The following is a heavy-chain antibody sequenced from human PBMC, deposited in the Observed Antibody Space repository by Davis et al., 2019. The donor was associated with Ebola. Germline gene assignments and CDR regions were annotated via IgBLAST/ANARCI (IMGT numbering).Heavy chain of an antibody. CDR1: GGSISRGGYY. V-gene: IGHV4-30-4*08. J-gene: IGHJ6*02. Sequence: SETLSLTCTVSGGSISRGGYYWSWIRQHPGKGRESIVYIYYSVSTYSNPSLKRLITRSVDTSKNQFSLKLSSVTAADTAVYYCARGEHCSSTSCFMYYYYGMDVWGQGTTVTVSS. CDR2: IYYSVST. D-gene: IGHD2-2*01. CDR3: ARGEHCSSTSCFMYYYYGMDV.